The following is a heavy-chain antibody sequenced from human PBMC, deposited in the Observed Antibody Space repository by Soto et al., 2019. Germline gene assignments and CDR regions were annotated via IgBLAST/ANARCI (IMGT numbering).Heavy chain of an antibody. CDR3: ARLRPTNTGGTFDI. CDR1: GFTFSDYY. Sequence: QVQLVESGGGLVKPGGSLRLSCAASGFTFSDYYMTWIRQAPGEGLEWLSYITYNGDTIYYADCVKGRFTISRDNAHNSLYLEMNSLRPEDTAIYYCARLRPTNTGGTFDIWGQGTMVTVSS. J-gene: IGHJ3*02. D-gene: IGHD3-16*01. V-gene: IGHV3-11*01. CDR2: ITYNGDTI.